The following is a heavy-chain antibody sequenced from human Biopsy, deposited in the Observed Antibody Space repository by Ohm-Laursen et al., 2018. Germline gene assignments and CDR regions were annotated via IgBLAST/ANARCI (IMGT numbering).Heavy chain of an antibody. D-gene: IGHD6-19*01. J-gene: IGHJ4*02. CDR1: GFSFTGYY. CDR3: ALQSVAQMKNFDY. CDR2: ISPKSGGT. V-gene: IGHV1-2*02. Sequence: ASVKVSCKASGFSFTGYYIHWVRQAPGQGLEWMGWISPKSGGTNYAQKVQGNITMTKNTSMSTAYMEMSRLRSDDTAVYYCALQSVAQMKNFDYWGQGTLVTVSS.